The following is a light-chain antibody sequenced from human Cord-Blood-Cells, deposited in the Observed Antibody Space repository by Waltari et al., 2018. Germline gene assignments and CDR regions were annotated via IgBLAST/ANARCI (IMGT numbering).Light chain of an antibody. CDR2: EVS. J-gene: IGLJ3*02. Sequence: QSALTQPASVSGSPGQSITISCTGTSSDVGSYNLVSWYQQHPGKAPKLMIYEVSKRASGVSNRFSGSKSGNTASLTISVLQAEDEADYYCCSYAGSWVFGGGTKLTVL. V-gene: IGLV2-23*02. CDR3: CSYAGSWV. CDR1: SSDVGSYNL.